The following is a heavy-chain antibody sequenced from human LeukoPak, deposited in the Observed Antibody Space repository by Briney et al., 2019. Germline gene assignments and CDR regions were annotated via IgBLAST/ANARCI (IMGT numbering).Heavy chain of an antibody. CDR1: GGSIYSYY. D-gene: IGHD5-24*01. V-gene: IGHV4-59*01. J-gene: IGHJ4*02. CDR2: IYYSGST. CDR3: ARGPDDFDY. Sequence: SETLSLTCTVFGGSIYSYYWSWVRQPPGKGLEWIGYIYYSGSTRYNPSLKSRVTISVDTSKNQFSLKVSSVTAADTAVYYCARGPDDFDYWGQGTLVTVSS.